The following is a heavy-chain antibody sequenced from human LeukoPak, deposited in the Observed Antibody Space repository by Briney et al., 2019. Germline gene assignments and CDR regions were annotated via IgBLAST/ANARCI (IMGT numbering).Heavy chain of an antibody. CDR2: ISWDGGNT. V-gene: IGHV3-43D*04. CDR1: GFTFDDYA. J-gene: IGHJ6*03. Sequence: GGSLRLSCAASGFTFDDYAMHWVRQAPGKGLEWVSLISWDGGNTYYADSVKGRFTISRDNSKNSLYLQMNSLRAEDTALYYCAKVRGYCSGGSCYSGFGYMDVWGKGTTVTVSS. D-gene: IGHD2-15*01. CDR3: AKVRGYCSGGSCYSGFGYMDV.